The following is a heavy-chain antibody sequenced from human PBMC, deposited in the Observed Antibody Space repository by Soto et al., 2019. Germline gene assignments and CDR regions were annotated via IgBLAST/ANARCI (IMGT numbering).Heavy chain of an antibody. Sequence: QPGGSLRLSCAASGFTFSSYAMSWVRQAPGKGLEWVSAISGSGGSTYYADSVKGRFTISRDNSKNTLYLQMNSLRAEDTAVYYCAKVHDSSGYYEYYFDYWGQGTLVTVSS. V-gene: IGHV3-23*01. D-gene: IGHD3-22*01. J-gene: IGHJ4*02. CDR1: GFTFSSYA. CDR2: ISGSGGST. CDR3: AKVHDSSGYYEYYFDY.